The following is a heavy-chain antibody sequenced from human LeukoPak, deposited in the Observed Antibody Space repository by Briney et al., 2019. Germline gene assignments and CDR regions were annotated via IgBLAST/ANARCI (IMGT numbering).Heavy chain of an antibody. Sequence: SETLSLTCTVSGGSISSSSYYWGWIRQPPGKGLEWIGSIYYSGSTYYNPSLKSRVTISVDTSKNQFSLKLSSVTAADTAVYYCARDLGVGATKAFDYWGQGTLDTVSS. CDR1: GGSISSSSYY. CDR3: ARDLGVGATKAFDY. J-gene: IGHJ4*02. CDR2: IYYSGST. D-gene: IGHD1-26*01. V-gene: IGHV4-39*07.